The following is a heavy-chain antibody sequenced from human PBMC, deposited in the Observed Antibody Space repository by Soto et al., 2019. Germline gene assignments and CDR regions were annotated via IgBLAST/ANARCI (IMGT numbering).Heavy chain of an antibody. D-gene: IGHD3-16*01. CDR2: INPSGGAT. J-gene: IGHJ4*02. CDR1: GYAFIYYY. Sequence: QVELVQSGAEVRKPGASVKLSCKAFGYAFIYYYIHWVRQAPGQGLEWMGVINPSGGATRYRQTFQGRITLTTDPSTSTVYMELSSLRPGDTAVYYCARMGGLEYIWGDFWGQGTQVAVSS. CDR3: ARMGGLEYIWGDF. V-gene: IGHV1-46*01.